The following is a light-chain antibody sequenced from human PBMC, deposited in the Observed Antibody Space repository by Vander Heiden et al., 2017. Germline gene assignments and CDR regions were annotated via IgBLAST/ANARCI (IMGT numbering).Light chain of an antibody. J-gene: IGKJ2*01. CDR3: QQYGSSPLT. Sequence: EIALTQSPGTLSLSLGDRATLSCRASQSVSSSYLAWYQQKPGQAPRLLIYGASSSATGIPDRFSGSGSGTDFSLTISRLEPEDFAVYYCQQYGSSPLTFGQGTKLEIK. V-gene: IGKV3-20*01. CDR2: GAS. CDR1: QSVSSSY.